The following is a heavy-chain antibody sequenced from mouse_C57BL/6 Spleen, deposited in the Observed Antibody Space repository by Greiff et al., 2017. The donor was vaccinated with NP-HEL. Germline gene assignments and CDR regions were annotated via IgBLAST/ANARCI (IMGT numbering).Heavy chain of an antibody. D-gene: IGHD2-5*01. CDR3: ARYYSNYDYAMDY. V-gene: IGHV1-52*01. Sequence: QVQLKQPGAELVRPGSSVKLSCKASGYTFTSYWMHWVKQRPIQGLEWIGNIDPSDSETHYNQKFKDKATLTVDKSSSTAYMQLSSLTSEDSAVYYCARYYSNYDYAMDYWGQGTSVTVSS. CDR1: GYTFTSYW. CDR2: IDPSDSET. J-gene: IGHJ4*01.